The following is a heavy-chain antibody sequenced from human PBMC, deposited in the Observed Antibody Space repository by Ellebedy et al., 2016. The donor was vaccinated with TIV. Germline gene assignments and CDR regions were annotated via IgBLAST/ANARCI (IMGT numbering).Heavy chain of an antibody. D-gene: IGHD2-2*02. Sequence: SETLSLTXTVSGGSISSGGYYWSWIRQPPGKGLEWIGEINHSGSTNYNPSLKSRVTISVDTSKNQFSLKLSSVTAADTAVYYCARDEEYCSSTSCYRKAYFDYWGQGTLVTVSS. CDR2: INHSGST. V-gene: IGHV4-39*07. CDR3: ARDEEYCSSTSCYRKAYFDY. J-gene: IGHJ4*02. CDR1: GGSISSGGYY.